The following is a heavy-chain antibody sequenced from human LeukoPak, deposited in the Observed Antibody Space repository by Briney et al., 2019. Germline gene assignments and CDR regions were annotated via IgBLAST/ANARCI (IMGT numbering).Heavy chain of an antibody. V-gene: IGHV1-69*05. D-gene: IGHD6-19*01. Sequence: SVKVSCTASGGTFTSYAISWVRQAPGHGLEWMGGIIPIFGTANDAQMFPGRVTITTDESTSTAYMGLSSLRSEDTAVYYCARSAIEYSSGGDFDSWGQGTLVTVSS. J-gene: IGHJ4*02. CDR2: IIPIFGTA. CDR1: GGTFTSYA. CDR3: ARSAIEYSSGGDFDS.